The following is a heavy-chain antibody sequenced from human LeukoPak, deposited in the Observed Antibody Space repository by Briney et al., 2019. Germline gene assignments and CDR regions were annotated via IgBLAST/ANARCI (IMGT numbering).Heavy chain of an antibody. Sequence: SETLSLTCTVSGGSISDYYWSWTRQPPGKGLEWIGWIFGSGSSNYNPSLKSRLTISVDTSKNQFSLKLSSVTAADTAVYYCARAITRGYYYYGMDVWGQGTTVAVSS. CDR2: IFGSGSS. CDR1: GGSISDYY. V-gene: IGHV4-59*01. D-gene: IGHD3-10*01. J-gene: IGHJ6*02. CDR3: ARAITRGYYYYGMDV.